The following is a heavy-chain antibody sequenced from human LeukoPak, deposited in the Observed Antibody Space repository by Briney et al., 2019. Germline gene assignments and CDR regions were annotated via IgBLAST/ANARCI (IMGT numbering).Heavy chain of an antibody. CDR2: IYYSGST. CDR3: ARRFRGPDY. Sequence: SETLSLTCTASGGSISSSSYYWGWIRQPPGKGLEWIGSIYYSGSTYYNPSLKSRVTISVDTSKNQFSLKLSSVTAADTAVYYCARRFRGPDYWGQGTLVTVSS. CDR1: GGSISSSSYY. J-gene: IGHJ4*02. V-gene: IGHV4-39*01. D-gene: IGHD3-10*01.